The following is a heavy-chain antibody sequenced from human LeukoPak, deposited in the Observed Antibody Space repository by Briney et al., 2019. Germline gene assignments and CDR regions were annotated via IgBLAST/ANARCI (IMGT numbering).Heavy chain of an antibody. V-gene: IGHV1-69*05. CDR2: IIPIFGTA. CDR1: GGTFSSYA. D-gene: IGHD3-3*01. Sequence: SVKVSCKASGGTFSSYAISWVRQAPGQGLEWMGGIIPIFGTANYAQKFQGRVTITTDESTSTAYMELSSLRSEDTAVYYCASTKNYDFWSGFGVHDYYYYMDVWGKGTTVTVSS. J-gene: IGHJ6*03. CDR3: ASTKNYDFWSGFGVHDYYYYMDV.